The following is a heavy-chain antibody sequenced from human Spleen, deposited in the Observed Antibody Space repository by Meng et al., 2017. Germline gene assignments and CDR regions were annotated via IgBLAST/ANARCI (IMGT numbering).Heavy chain of an antibody. CDR2: INPKSGDT. J-gene: IGHJ4*02. CDR1: GYTFPDYW. CDR3: ARDEDISAAGKLFGDY. V-gene: IGHV1-2*06. Sequence: QGQVVQSWAEVKQPGASGKVSCKASGYTFPDYWLHWVRRAPGQGLEWMGRINPKSGDTHYAQRFQGRVTMTGDTSISTAYMELSGLRSDDTAMYYCARDEDISAAGKLFGDYWGQGTLVTVSS. D-gene: IGHD6-13*01.